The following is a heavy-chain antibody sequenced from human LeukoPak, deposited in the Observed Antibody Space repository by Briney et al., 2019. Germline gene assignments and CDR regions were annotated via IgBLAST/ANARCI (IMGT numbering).Heavy chain of an antibody. CDR2: ITGSGSST. CDR3: ARGATPYDYGGNSVY. J-gene: IGHJ4*02. V-gene: IGHV3-23*01. CDR1: GFTFSSYA. D-gene: IGHD4-17*01. Sequence: PGGPLRLSCAASGFTFSSYAMSWVRQAPGKGLEWVPAITGSGSSTYYADSVRGRFTISRDNSKNTVFLQMSSLRADDTAIYYCARGATPYDYGGNSVYWGQGTLVTVSS.